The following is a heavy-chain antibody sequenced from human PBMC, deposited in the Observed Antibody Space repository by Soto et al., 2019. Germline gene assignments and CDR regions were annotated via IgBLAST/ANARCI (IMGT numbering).Heavy chain of an antibody. V-gene: IGHV1-18*01. CDR1: GYTFTSYG. Sequence: ASVKVSCKASGYTFTSYGISWVRQAPGQGLEWMGWISAYNGNTNYAQKLQGRVTMTTDTSTSTAYMELRSLRSDDTAEYYCARVYCSSTSCLAGGAFDIWGQGTMVTVSS. J-gene: IGHJ3*02. CDR2: ISAYNGNT. D-gene: IGHD2-2*01. CDR3: ARVYCSSTSCLAGGAFDI.